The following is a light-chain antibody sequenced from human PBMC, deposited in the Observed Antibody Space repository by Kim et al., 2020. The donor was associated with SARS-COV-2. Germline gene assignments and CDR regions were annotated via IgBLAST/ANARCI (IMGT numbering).Light chain of an antibody. CDR2: GVS. J-gene: IGLJ1*01. Sequence: QSALTQPASVSGSPGQSITISCSGTSSDVGAFQYVSCYQQHPGSAPKLLIYGVSTRPSGISDRFSGSKSANTASLTISGLQAEDDADYYCSAYTSSATYVLGTGTKVTVL. CDR1: SSDVGAFQY. CDR3: SAYTSSATYV. V-gene: IGLV2-14*01.